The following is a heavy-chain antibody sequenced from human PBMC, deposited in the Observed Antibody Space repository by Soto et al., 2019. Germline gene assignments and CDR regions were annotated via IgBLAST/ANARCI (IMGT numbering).Heavy chain of an antibody. CDR3: ARFGATYYYDSSGHPATHSFYY. Sequence: QVQLQESGPGLVKPSQTLSLTCTVSGGSISSGGYYWSWIRQHPGKGLEGIGYIYYSGSTYYNPSLKSRVTISADPSKNQFSLKLSSVTDRYTALYSWARFGATYYYDSSGHPATHSFYYWGQGTLVAVSS. CDR2: IYYSGST. V-gene: IGHV4-31*03. J-gene: IGHJ4*02. CDR1: GGSISSGGYY. D-gene: IGHD3-22*01.